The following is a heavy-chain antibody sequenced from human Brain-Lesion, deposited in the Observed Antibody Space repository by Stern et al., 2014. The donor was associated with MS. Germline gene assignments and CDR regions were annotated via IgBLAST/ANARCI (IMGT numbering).Heavy chain of an antibody. CDR1: GGSINSGGYY. V-gene: IGHV4-31*03. J-gene: IGHJ4*02. D-gene: IGHD3-22*01. CDR2: IYYTGSA. Sequence: VQLQESGPGLVQPSQTLPLPCTVSGGSINSGGYYWGRIRQYPGKGLEWIGYIYYTGSAYCDPSLKSRLSMSIDTSKNQFSLNLNSVTAADTAVYYCARGARYSDSSGYYFYFDYWGQGTLVTVSS. CDR3: ARGARYSDSSGYYFYFDY.